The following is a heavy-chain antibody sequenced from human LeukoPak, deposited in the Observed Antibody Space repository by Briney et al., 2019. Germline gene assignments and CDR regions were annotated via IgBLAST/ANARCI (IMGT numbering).Heavy chain of an antibody. Sequence: ASVKVSCKASGYPFSNYDVNWVRQAPGQGLEWMAWMNPGSGDTGYAQKFQGRLTMSSNISMNTASMELRSLTSEDTAVYFCARSRRGYYMDGWGTGTPVTVS. CDR1: GYPFSNYD. V-gene: IGHV1-8*01. J-gene: IGHJ6*03. CDR3: ARSRRGYYMDG. CDR2: MNPGSGDT.